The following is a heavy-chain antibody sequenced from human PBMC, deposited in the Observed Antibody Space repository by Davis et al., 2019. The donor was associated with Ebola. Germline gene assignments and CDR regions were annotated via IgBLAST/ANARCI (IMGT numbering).Heavy chain of an antibody. J-gene: IGHJ4*02. Sequence: LRLSCAVYGGSFSGYYWSWIRQPPGKGLAWIGEINHSGSTNYNPSLKSRVTISVDTSKNQFSLKLSSVTAADTAVYYCARASSGYYFPCFDYWGQGTLVTVSS. CDR2: INHSGST. CDR3: ARASSGYYFPCFDY. CDR1: GGSFSGYY. D-gene: IGHD3-22*01. V-gene: IGHV4-34*09.